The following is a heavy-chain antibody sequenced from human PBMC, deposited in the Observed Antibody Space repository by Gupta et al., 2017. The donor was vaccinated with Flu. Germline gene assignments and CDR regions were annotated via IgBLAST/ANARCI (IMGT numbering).Heavy chain of an antibody. CDR2: ISYDGSNK. CDR1: GSPFSSYA. D-gene: IGHD2-8*01. Sequence: QGQLVESGGGVVKPGRSLRFSCAPCGSPFSSYAIHWVRQAPGKGLEWVAVISYDGSNKYYADSVKGRFTISRDNSKNTVYLQMNSLRAEDTAVYYCARDRYCTNGVCYYYYYMDVWGKGTTVTVSS. J-gene: IGHJ6*03. V-gene: IGHV3-30-3*01. CDR3: ARDRYCTNGVCYYYYYMDV.